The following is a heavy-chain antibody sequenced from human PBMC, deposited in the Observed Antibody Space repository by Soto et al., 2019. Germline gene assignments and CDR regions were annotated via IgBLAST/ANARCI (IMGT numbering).Heavy chain of an antibody. Sequence: EVQLVESGGGLVQPGGSLRLSCAASGFTFSSYAMHWVRQAPGKGLEYVSAISSNGGSTYYANSVKGRFTISRDNSKNTLYLQRGSLRAEDMAVYYWAREGYCSSTSCYSFDYWGQGTLVTVSS. V-gene: IGHV3-64*01. J-gene: IGHJ4*02. CDR1: GFTFSSYA. D-gene: IGHD2-2*01. CDR2: ISSNGGST. CDR3: AREGYCSSTSCYSFDY.